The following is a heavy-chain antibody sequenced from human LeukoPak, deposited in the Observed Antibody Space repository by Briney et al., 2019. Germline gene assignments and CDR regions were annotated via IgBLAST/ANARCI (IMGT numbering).Heavy chain of an antibody. D-gene: IGHD6-13*01. V-gene: IGHV4-59*01. CDR3: ASGIAAAGTGGNFQH. CDR1: GGSISSYY. Sequence: PSETLSLTCTVSGGSISSYYWSWIRQPPGKGLEWIGYIYYSGSTNYNPSLKSRVTISVDTSKNQFSLKLSSVTAADTAVYYCASGIAAAGTGGNFQHWGQGTLVTVSS. J-gene: IGHJ1*01. CDR2: IYYSGST.